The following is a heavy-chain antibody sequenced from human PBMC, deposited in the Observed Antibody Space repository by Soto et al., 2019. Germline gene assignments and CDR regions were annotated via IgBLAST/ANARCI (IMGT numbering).Heavy chain of an antibody. CDR1: GASIRSTGYY. D-gene: IGHD3-9*01. Sequence: QVQLQESGPGLVKPSQTLSLTCTVSGASIRSTGYYWSWIRQHPGRGLEWIGYISYNGGTYYNPSLESRLVISIATSKTQFSLRLKSVTAADTAVYYCARVATDYFGNGAFDIWGQGTVVTVSS. CDR2: ISYNGGT. J-gene: IGHJ3*02. CDR3: ARVATDYFGNGAFDI. V-gene: IGHV4-31*03.